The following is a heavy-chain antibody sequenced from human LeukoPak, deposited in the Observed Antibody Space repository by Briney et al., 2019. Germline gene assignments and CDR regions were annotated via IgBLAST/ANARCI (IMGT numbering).Heavy chain of an antibody. V-gene: IGHV1-18*01. D-gene: IGHD3-10*01. Sequence: GASVKVSCTTSGYRFITFGINWVRQAPGQGLEWMGWINPYNGNRYYAKKFQDRFNMTTDTSTSTVYLELQTLTSDDTAIYYCARFQASEFRGFDHWGQGTLITVSS. CDR2: INPYNGNR. J-gene: IGHJ4*02. CDR1: GYRFITFG. CDR3: ARFQASEFRGFDH.